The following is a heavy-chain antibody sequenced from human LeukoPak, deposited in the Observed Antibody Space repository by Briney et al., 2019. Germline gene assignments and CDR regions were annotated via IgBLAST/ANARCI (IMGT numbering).Heavy chain of an antibody. V-gene: IGHV3-21*01. CDR1: RFTSSSYS. CDR3: ARVLSGIAARPLDY. J-gene: IGHJ4*02. CDR2: ISSSSSYI. D-gene: IGHD6-6*01. Sequence: GGSLRLSCAASRFTSSSYSMDWVRQAPGKGLEWVSSISSSSSYIYYADSVKGRFTISRDNAKNSLYLQMNSLRAEDTAVYYCARVLSGIAARPLDYWGQGTLVTVSS.